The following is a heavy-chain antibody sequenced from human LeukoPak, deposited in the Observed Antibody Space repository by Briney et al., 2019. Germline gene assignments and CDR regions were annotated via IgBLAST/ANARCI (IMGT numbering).Heavy chain of an antibody. J-gene: IGHJ4*02. D-gene: IGHD3-10*01. CDR2: INPNSGGT. CDR1: GYTFTRYG. V-gene: IGHV1-2*02. CDR3: AREVVRGVIITKDYFDY. Sequence: GASVKVSCKASGYTFTRYGISWVRQAPGQGLEWMGWINPNSGGTNYAQKLQGRVTMTRDTSISTAYMELSRLRSDDTAVYYCAREVVRGVIITKDYFDYWGQGTLVTVSS.